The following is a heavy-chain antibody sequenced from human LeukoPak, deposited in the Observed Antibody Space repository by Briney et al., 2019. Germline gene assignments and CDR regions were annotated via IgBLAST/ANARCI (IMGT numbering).Heavy chain of an antibody. Sequence: GGSLRLSCTASGFTFTKAWMSWVRQAPGKGLEWVGRIKSISDGGTTDYAAPVKGRFTISRDDSKNTLYLQMNSLKTEDTAVYYCTTAVVLPGANWGQGTLVTVSS. J-gene: IGHJ4*02. V-gene: IGHV3-15*01. CDR2: IKSISDGGTT. D-gene: IGHD2-2*01. CDR1: GFTFTKAW. CDR3: TTAVVLPGAN.